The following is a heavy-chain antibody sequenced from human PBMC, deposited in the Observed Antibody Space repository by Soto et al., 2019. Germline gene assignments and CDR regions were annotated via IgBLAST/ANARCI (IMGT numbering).Heavy chain of an antibody. CDR2: MNPSSGHA. Sequence: ASVKVSCKASGYTFSSYDINWVRQATGQGLEWMGWMNPSSGHAGYAQKFQGRVTMTRDTAISTAYMELSSLRAEDTAIYYCARRGTYRWGHFDFWGQGTLVTVSS. CDR3: ARRGTYRWGHFDF. D-gene: IGHD3-16*02. CDR1: GYTFSSYD. V-gene: IGHV1-8*01. J-gene: IGHJ4*02.